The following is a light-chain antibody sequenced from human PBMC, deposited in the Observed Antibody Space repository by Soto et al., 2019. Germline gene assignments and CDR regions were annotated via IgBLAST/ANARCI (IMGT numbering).Light chain of an antibody. CDR1: QTVRNNY. CDR3: QQYNNWPPGRT. J-gene: IGKJ1*01. CDR2: DAS. V-gene: IGKV3-20*01. Sequence: FVLTQSPGTLSLSPGERATLSCRASQTVRNNYLAWYQQKPGQAPRLLIYDASSRATGIPDRFSGGGSGTDFTLTISRLEPEDFAVYYCQQYNNWPPGRTFGQGTKVDIK.